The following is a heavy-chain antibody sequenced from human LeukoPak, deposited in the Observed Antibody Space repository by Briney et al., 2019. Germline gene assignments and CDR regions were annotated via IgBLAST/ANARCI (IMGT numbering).Heavy chain of an antibody. Sequence: GGSLRLSCAASGFTFSSYWMHWVRQAPGKGLVWVSRINSDGSSTSYADSVKGRFTISRDNAKNTLYLQMNSLRAEDTAVYYCAKAASSGWYFDYWGQGTLVTVSS. CDR1: GFTFSSYW. J-gene: IGHJ4*02. D-gene: IGHD6-19*01. CDR2: INSDGSST. V-gene: IGHV3-74*01. CDR3: AKAASSGWYFDY.